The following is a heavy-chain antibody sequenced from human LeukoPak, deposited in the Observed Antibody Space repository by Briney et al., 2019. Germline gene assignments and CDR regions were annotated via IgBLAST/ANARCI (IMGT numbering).Heavy chain of an antibody. V-gene: IGHV3-30-3*01. D-gene: IGHD6-19*01. Sequence: GGSLRLSCAASGFTFSSYAMHWVRQAPGKGLEWVAVISYDGSNKYYADSVKGRFTISRDNSKNTLYLQMNSLRAEDTAVYYCASEGVAVAGTIDYWGQGTLVTVSS. CDR3: ASEGVAVAGTIDY. J-gene: IGHJ4*02. CDR2: ISYDGSNK. CDR1: GFTFSSYA.